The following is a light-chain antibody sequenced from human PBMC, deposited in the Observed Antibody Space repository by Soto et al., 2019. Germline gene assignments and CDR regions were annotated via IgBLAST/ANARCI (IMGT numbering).Light chain of an antibody. CDR2: GAS. V-gene: IGKV3-20*01. Sequence: EIVLTQSPGTLSLSPGERATLSCRASRSISSTYLAWYHQKPGQAPRLLIYGASSRATGIPDRFSVSWSGTDSTLTISRLQPADFAGYYCQQYGGSPPYTFGQGTKLEIK. CDR1: RSISSTY. J-gene: IGKJ2*01. CDR3: QQYGGSPPYT.